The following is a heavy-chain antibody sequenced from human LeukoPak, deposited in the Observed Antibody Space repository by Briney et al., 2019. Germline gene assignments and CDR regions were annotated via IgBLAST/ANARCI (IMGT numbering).Heavy chain of an antibody. J-gene: IGHJ4*02. CDR3: ARAVEYNILTGYGNLY. V-gene: IGHV3-9*01. Sequence: SLRLSCAASGFSFEDYAMHWDRQVQGKGLEWVSGITWNSGSIEYADSVKGRFTISRDNAKNSVYLQMNSLTAEDTAVYYCARAVEYNILTGYGNLYWGQGTLVTVSS. D-gene: IGHD3-9*01. CDR1: GFSFEDYA. CDR2: ITWNSGSI.